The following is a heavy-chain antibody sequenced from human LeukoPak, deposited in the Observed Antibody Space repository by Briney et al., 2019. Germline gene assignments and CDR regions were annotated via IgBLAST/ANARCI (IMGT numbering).Heavy chain of an antibody. Sequence: PGGSLRLSRAASGFTFTSHWMSWVRQAPGKGLEWVANIKQDGSEKYYVDSVKGRFTISRDNAKNSLYLQMNSLRAEDTAVYYCARRTAAAGWIFDYWGQGTLVTVSS. CDR3: ARRTAAAGWIFDY. CDR1: GFTFTSHW. V-gene: IGHV3-7*01. J-gene: IGHJ4*02. CDR2: IKQDGSEK. D-gene: IGHD6-13*01.